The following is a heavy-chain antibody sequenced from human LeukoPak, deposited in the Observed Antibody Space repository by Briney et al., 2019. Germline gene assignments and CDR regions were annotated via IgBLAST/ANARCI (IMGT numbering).Heavy chain of an antibody. CDR1: GYTFTGYY. J-gene: IGHJ4*02. Sequence: ASVKVSCKASGYTFTGYYMHWVRQAPGQGLEWMGWINPNSGGTNYAQKFQGRVTMTRDTSISTAYMELSRLRSDDTAVYYCARGGCGYSYGYPERRVDYWGQGTLVTVSS. D-gene: IGHD5-18*01. V-gene: IGHV1-2*02. CDR2: INPNSGGT. CDR3: ARGGCGYSYGYPERRVDY.